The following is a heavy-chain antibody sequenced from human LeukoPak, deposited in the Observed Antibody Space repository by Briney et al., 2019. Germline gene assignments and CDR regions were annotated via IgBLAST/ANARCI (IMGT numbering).Heavy chain of an antibody. CDR2: IRYDGSNK. V-gene: IGHV3-30*02. Sequence: AGGSQRLSCAASGFTFSSYGMHWVRQAPGKGLEWVAFIRYDGSNKYYADSVKGRFTISRDNSKNTLYLQMNSLRAEDTAVYYCAKGRGLRGVDQFDYWGQGTLVTVSS. J-gene: IGHJ4*02. D-gene: IGHD3-10*01. CDR1: GFTFSSYG. CDR3: AKGRGLRGVDQFDY.